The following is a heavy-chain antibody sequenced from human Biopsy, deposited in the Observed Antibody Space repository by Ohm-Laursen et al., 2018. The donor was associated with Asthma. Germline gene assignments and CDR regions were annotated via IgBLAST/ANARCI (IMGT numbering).Heavy chain of an antibody. V-gene: IGHV3-30*18. Sequence: SLRLSCAASGFTFSSFGMHWVRQAQGKGLEWVAVISYDGNQKFYEDSVKGRFTISRDNSKNTLYLQMNSLRTEDTAVYYCAKRRGYSGHDNDYWGQGTLVIVSS. CDR1: GFTFSSFG. CDR2: ISYDGNQK. J-gene: IGHJ4*02. D-gene: IGHD5-12*01. CDR3: AKRRGYSGHDNDY.